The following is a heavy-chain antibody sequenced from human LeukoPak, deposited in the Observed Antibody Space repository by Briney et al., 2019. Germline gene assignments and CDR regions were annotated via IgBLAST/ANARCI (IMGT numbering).Heavy chain of an antibody. CDR1: GFTFSSYS. D-gene: IGHD2-21*02. J-gene: IGHJ4*02. V-gene: IGHV3-21*01. CDR3: VKDLNCGGDCYSAAGH. CDR2: ISSSSSYK. Sequence: GGSLRLSCAASGFTFSSYSMNWVRQAPGKGLEWVSSISSSSSYKYYADSVKGRFTISRDNAKNSLSLQMDSLRAEDTAVYYCVKDLNCGGDCYSAAGHWGQGILVTVSS.